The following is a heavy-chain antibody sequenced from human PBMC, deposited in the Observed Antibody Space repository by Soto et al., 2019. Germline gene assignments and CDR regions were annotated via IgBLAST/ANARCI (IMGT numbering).Heavy chain of an antibody. CDR1: GFRFSDYY. CDR2: ISNISRYI. J-gene: IGHJ6*02. Sequence: QVQLVESGGALVKPGGSLRLSCAASGFRFSDYYMTWVRQAPGKGLEWVSYISNISRYINYADSVKDRFTVSRDNARNSLYLQMNSLRGDDTAVYYCARDKEGYASGSGLDVWGQGTTVTVSS. CDR3: ARDKEGYASGSGLDV. D-gene: IGHD2-15*01. V-gene: IGHV3-11*06.